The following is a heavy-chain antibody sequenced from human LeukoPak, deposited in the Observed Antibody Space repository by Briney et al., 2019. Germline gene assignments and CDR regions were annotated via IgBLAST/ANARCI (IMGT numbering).Heavy chain of an antibody. V-gene: IGHV4-38-2*02. CDR1: GYSISSGYY. J-gene: IGHJ3*02. CDR2: IYHSGST. D-gene: IGHD6-13*01. CDR3: ARAGGGSSWFDAFDI. Sequence: SETLSLTCTVSGYSISSGYYWGWIRQPPGKGLEWIGSIYHSGSTYYNPSLKSRVTISVDTSKNQFSLKLSSVTAADTAVYYCARAGGGSSWFDAFDIWGQGAMVTVSS.